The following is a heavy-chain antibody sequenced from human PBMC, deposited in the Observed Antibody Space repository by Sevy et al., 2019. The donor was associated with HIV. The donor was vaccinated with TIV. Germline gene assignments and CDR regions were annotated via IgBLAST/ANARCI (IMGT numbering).Heavy chain of an antibody. Sequence: TESLSLTCAVSGYSISSGYYWGWIRQPPGKGLQWIGSIYHSGSTYYNPSLKSRVTLSVYTSKNQFSVKLSSVTAADTAAYYCARADPVVVVPAAKGGWFDPWGQGTLVHVSS. CDR1: GYSISSGYY. CDR2: IYHSGST. CDR3: ARADPVVVVPAAKGGWFDP. J-gene: IGHJ5*02. V-gene: IGHV4-38-2*01. D-gene: IGHD2-2*01.